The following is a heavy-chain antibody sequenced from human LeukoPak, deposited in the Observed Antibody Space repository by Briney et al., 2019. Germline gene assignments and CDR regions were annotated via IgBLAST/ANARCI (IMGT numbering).Heavy chain of an antibody. CDR2: INHSGST. J-gene: IGHJ4*02. CDR1: GGSFSGYY. D-gene: IGHD3-16*01. V-gene: IGHV4-34*01. CDR3: ARRYAGGTLGY. Sequence: SETLSLTCAVYGGSFSGYYWSWIRQPPGKGLEWIGEINHSGSTNYNPSLKSRVTISVDTSKNQFSLKMSSVTAADTAVYYCARRYAGGTLGYWGQGTLVTVSS.